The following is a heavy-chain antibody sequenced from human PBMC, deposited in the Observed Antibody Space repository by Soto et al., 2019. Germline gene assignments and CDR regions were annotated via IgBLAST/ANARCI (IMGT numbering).Heavy chain of an antibody. CDR1: GYSISSGYY. Sequence: SETLSLTCVVSGYSISSGYYWGWIRQPPGKGLEWIASIDHSGSTYYNPSLKGRLTISVDTSKNQFSLRLSSVTAADTALYYYPRATSDVTHYYFDSWGQGTQVTVSS. CDR3: PRATSDVTHYYFDS. CDR2: IDHSGST. V-gene: IGHV4-38-2*01. J-gene: IGHJ4*02. D-gene: IGHD2-21*02.